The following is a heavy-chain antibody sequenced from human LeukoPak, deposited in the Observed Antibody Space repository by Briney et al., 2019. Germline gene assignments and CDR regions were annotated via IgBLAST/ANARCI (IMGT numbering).Heavy chain of an antibody. CDR1: GFTFSSYG. V-gene: IGHV3-30*18. D-gene: IGHD1-14*01. CDR2: ISYDGTNK. CDR3: AKDRPRITVRDY. Sequence: PGGSLRLSCAVSGFTFSSYGMHWVRQAPGKGLEWVADISYDGTNKYYADSVKGRFTISRDNSKNTLYLQMNSLRAEDTALYYCAKDRPRITVRDYWGQGTLVTVSS. J-gene: IGHJ4*02.